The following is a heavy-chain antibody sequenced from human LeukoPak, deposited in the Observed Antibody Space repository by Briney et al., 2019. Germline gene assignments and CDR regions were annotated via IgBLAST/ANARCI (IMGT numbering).Heavy chain of an antibody. D-gene: IGHD3-10*01. CDR3: ARPSRGYYYGSGSYSVYGMDV. CDR2: VWYDGSNK. CDR1: GFIFSSYG. Sequence: QPGGSLRLSCAASGFIFSSYGMQWVRQAPGKGLEWVAVVWYDGSNKYCADSVKGRFTISRDNSKNTLYLQMNSLRAEDTAVYYCARPSRGYYYGSGSYSVYGMDVWGQGTTVTVSS. V-gene: IGHV3-33*01. J-gene: IGHJ6*02.